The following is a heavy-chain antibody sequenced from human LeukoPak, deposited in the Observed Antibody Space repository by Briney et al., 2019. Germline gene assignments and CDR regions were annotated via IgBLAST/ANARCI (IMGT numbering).Heavy chain of an antibody. CDR2: IYNSGST. D-gene: IGHD3-10*01. CDR3: ARPTVTSGST. V-gene: IGHV4-59*08. Sequence: PETLSLTRVHSVGSICGAHWRCIRQPPGKGLEWIGYIYNSGSTNYNPSLKSRVTISLDTSKNQFSLKLSSVTAADTAVYYCARPTVTSGSTWGQRTLVTVSS. CDR1: VGSICGAH. J-gene: IGHJ5*02.